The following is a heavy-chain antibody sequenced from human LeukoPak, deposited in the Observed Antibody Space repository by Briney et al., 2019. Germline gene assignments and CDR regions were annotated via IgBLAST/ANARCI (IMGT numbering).Heavy chain of an antibody. CDR2: IIPIFGTA. D-gene: IGHD3-9*01. CDR3: ARAQGYNILTGYSCDY. Sequence: GASVKVSCKASGGTFSSYAISWVRQAPGQGLEWMGGIIPIFGTANYAQKFQGRVTITADESTSTAYMELSSLRSEDTAVYYCARAQGYNILTGYSCDYWGQGILVTVSS. V-gene: IGHV1-69*13. CDR1: GGTFSSYA. J-gene: IGHJ4*02.